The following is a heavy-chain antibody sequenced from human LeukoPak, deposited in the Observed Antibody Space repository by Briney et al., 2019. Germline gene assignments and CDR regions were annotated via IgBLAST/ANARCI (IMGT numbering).Heavy chain of an antibody. CDR1: GGSISSSSYY. CDR3: ASVSYRISWFDP. D-gene: IGHD1-26*01. J-gene: IGHJ5*02. V-gene: IGHV4-39*01. CDR2: IYYSGST. Sequence: SETLSLTCTVSGGSISSSSYYWGWIRQPPGKGLEWIGSIYYSGSTYYNPSLKSRVTISVDTSKNQFSLKLSSVTAADTAVYYCASVSYRISWFDPWGQGTLVTVSS.